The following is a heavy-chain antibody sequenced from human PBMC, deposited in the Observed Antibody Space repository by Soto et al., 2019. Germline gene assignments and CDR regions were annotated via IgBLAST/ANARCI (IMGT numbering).Heavy chain of an antibody. CDR1: GGSVSSGSYY. CDR3: ARDPAH. J-gene: IGHJ4*02. V-gene: IGHV4-61*01. CDR2: IYYSGST. Sequence: SETLSLTCTVSGGSVSSGSYYWSWIRQPPGKGLEWIGYIYYSGSTNYNPSLKSRVTISVDTSKNQFSLKLSSVTVADTAVYYCARDPAHWGQGALVTVSS.